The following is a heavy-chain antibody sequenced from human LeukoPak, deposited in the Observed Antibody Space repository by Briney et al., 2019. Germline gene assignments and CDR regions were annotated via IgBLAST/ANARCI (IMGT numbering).Heavy chain of an antibody. CDR2: IGTGGDT. Sequence: SSETLSLTCTVSGGSISSYYWSWIRQPPGKGLEWIGRIGTGGDTNYNPSLNSRVTISADTSGNLLSLKLTSVTAADTAVYYCARRRGGYGEGEFPYWGQGILVIVSA. V-gene: IGHV4-4*09. J-gene: IGHJ4*02. D-gene: IGHD4-17*01. CDR3: ARRRGGYGEGEFPY. CDR1: GGSISSYY.